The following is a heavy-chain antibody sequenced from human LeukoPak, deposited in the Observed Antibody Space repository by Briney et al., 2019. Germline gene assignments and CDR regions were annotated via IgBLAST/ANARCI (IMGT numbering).Heavy chain of an antibody. CDR3: ARAVAGTVWYFDY. CDR2: IIPILGIA. J-gene: IGHJ4*02. D-gene: IGHD6-19*01. V-gene: IGHV1-69*04. CDR1: GGTFSSYA. Sequence: SVKVSCKASGGTFSSYAISWVRQAPGQGLEWMGRIIPILGIANYAQKFQGRVTITADKSTSTAYMELSSLRSEDTAVYYCARAVAGTVWYFDYWGQRTLVTVSS.